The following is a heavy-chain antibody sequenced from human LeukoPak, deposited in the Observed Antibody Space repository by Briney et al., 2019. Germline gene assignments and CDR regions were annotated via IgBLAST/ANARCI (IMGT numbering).Heavy chain of an antibody. D-gene: IGHD3-22*01. Sequence: GGSLRLSCAASGFTFSIYWMSWVRQAPGKGLEWVSSITGNGGRAYADSVKGRFTISRDNSMNTLHLQMNSLRAEDTAVYYCAKCPHYDGSGFYFDYWGQGALVTVSS. J-gene: IGHJ4*02. V-gene: IGHV3-23*01. CDR2: ITGNGGRA. CDR1: GFTFSIYW. CDR3: AKCPHYDGSGFYFDY.